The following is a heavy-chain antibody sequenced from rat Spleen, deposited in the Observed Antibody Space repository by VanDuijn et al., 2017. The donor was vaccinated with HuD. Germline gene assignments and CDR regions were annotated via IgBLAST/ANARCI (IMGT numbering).Heavy chain of an antibody. J-gene: IGHJ2*01. Sequence: EVQLVESGGGLVQPGRSLKLSCAASGFTFSNYGMAWVRQAPTKGLEWVASITNSGGSTYYRDSVKGRFTISRDNAKSTLYLQMSKLGSEDTATYYCARGGYYYSGDVYYFDYWGQGVMVTVSS. CDR1: GFTFSNYG. CDR2: ITNSGGST. CDR3: ARGGYYYSGDVYYFDY. V-gene: IGHV5S13*01. D-gene: IGHD1-1*01.